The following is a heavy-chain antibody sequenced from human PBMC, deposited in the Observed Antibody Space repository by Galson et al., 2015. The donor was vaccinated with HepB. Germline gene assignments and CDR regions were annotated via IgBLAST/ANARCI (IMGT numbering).Heavy chain of an antibody. V-gene: IGHV4-34*01. D-gene: IGHD5-24*01. Sequence: SETLSLTCAVYGGSFSGYFYNWFRQPPGKGLEWIGEINHTGSTTYNPSLKSRVTISLDTSKKQFSLKLSSVTAADTAIYYCARSMARVPGVWGQGTTVTVS. CDR1: GGSFSGYF. J-gene: IGHJ6*02. CDR3: ARSMARVPGV. CDR2: INHTGST.